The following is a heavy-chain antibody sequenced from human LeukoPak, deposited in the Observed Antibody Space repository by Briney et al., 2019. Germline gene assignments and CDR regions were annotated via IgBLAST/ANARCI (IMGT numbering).Heavy chain of an antibody. J-gene: IGHJ4*02. CDR3: TRVGYIDEGIDY. CDR1: GLTFSSDT. V-gene: IGHV3-21*06. Sequence: PVGSLRLSCAASGLTFSSDTINWVRQAPGRGLEWVSSISSDGSFIFYGDSVRGRFTISRDNAKNSLYLQMNSLRAEDTAIYYCTRVGYIDEGIDYWGQGTLVTVSS. D-gene: IGHD5-24*01. CDR2: ISSDGSFI.